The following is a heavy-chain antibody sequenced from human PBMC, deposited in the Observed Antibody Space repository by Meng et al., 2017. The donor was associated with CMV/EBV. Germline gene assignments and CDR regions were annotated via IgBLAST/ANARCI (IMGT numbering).Heavy chain of an antibody. J-gene: IGHJ5*02. CDR3: ARLRRDIVVVPAAMGWFDP. D-gene: IGHD2-2*01. CDR1: GYSFTSYW. CDR2: FYPGDSDT. V-gene: IGHV5-51*01. Sequence: KVSCKGSGYSFTSYWIGWVRQKPGKGLEWMGIFYPGDSDTRYSPSFQGQVTISADKSISTAYLQWSSLKASDTAMYYCARLRRDIVVVPAAMGWFDPWGQGTLVTVSS.